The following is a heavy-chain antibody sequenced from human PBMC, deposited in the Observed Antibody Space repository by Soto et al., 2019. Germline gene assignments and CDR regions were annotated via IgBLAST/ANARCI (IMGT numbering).Heavy chain of an antibody. CDR2: IHPNSGGT. Sequence: ASVKVSCKASGYTFNGYSIHWVRQAPGQGLEWMGWIHPNSGGTRSAEKFQGRLTMTRDTSISTAYMELTSLTSDDTAVYYCATEDGYNDVLAYWVQGTLVTVSS. V-gene: IGHV1-2*02. CDR1: GYTFNGYS. D-gene: IGHD5-12*01. CDR3: ATEDGYNDVLAY. J-gene: IGHJ4*02.